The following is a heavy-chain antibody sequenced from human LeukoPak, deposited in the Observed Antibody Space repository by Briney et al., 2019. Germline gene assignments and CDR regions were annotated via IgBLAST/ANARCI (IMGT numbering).Heavy chain of an antibody. CDR2: INPNSGGT. D-gene: IGHD3-10*01. CDR3: ARGYLLWFGELKRGSRYNWFDP. CDR1: GYTFTGYY. J-gene: IGHJ5*02. V-gene: IGHV1-2*02. Sequence: GASVKVSCKASGYTFTGYYMHWVRQAPGQGLEWMGWINPNSGGTNYAQKFQGRVTMTRDTSISTAYMELSRLRSDDTAVYYCARGYLLWFGELKRGSRYNWFDPWGQGTLVTVSS.